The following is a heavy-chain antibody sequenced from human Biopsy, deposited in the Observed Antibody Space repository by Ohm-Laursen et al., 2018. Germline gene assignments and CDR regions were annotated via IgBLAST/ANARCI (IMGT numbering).Heavy chain of an antibody. D-gene: IGHD1-26*01. Sequence: ASVKVSCKGSEFSFSRYDMHWVRQAPGRGLEWMGIISPSGGGTMVTQKFQDRLTMTRDTSTSTVHMELKSLKSEDTAVYYCAIFEGYSDDNLDYEHYGMDVWGQGTTVTVSS. CDR3: AIFEGYSDDNLDYEHYGMDV. V-gene: IGHV1-46*01. CDR1: EFSFSRYD. CDR2: ISPSGGGT. J-gene: IGHJ6*02.